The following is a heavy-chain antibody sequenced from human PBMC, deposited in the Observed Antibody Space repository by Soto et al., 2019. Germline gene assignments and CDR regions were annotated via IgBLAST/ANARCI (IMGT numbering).Heavy chain of an antibody. CDR1: GGSLSNNNNN. V-gene: IGHV4-31*02. D-gene: IGHD6-25*01. CDR2: IYYTGTT. CDR3: ARXSISRCVDRSGPAWFDP. Sequence: TVSRTSVVFGGSLSNNNNNWGWIRHHAGKGLEWIGYIYYTGTTYYSPSLESRVAISVDTSQNQFSLKLGAVTAADTAVYFCARXSISRCVDRSGPAWFDPWGQGTLVTVS. J-gene: IGHJ5*02.